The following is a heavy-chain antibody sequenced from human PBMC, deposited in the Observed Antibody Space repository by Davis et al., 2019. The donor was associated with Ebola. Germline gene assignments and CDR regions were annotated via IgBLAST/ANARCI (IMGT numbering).Heavy chain of an antibody. CDR1: GYTFTSYT. D-gene: IGHD3-16*01. CDR3: ARQLKEGELFFNWFDP. Sequence: ASVQVSCKASGYTFTSYTIHWVRQAPGQGLEWLGWINTYTGNPTYAQSLTGRFVFPLDTSVSTAYMQISSLKAEDTAMYYCARQLKEGELFFNWFDPWGQGTLVTVSS. J-gene: IGHJ5*02. CDR2: INTYTGNP. V-gene: IGHV7-4-1*02.